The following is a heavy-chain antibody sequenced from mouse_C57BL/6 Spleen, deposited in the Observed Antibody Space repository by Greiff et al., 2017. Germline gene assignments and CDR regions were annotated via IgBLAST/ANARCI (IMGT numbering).Heavy chain of an antibody. CDR2: IHPNSGST. D-gene: IGHD3-2*02. CDR1: GYTFTSYW. CDR3: ARRGKTAQAAFDY. Sequence: QVQLQQPGAELVKPGASVKLSCKASGYTFTSYWMHWVKQRPGQGLEWIGMIHPNSGSTNYNEKFKSKATLTVDKSSSTAYMQLSSLTSEASAVYYCARRGKTAQAAFDYWGQGTTLTVSS. J-gene: IGHJ2*01. V-gene: IGHV1-64*01.